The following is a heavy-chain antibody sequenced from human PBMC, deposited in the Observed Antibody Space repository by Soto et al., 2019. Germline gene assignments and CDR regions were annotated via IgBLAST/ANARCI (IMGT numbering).Heavy chain of an antibody. V-gene: IGHV3-30-3*01. CDR2: ISYDGSNK. J-gene: IGHJ4*01. CDR3: ARDPGYYVPTYYFDY. D-gene: IGHD3-10*02. CDR1: GFTFSSYA. Sequence: GGSLRLSCAASGFTFSSYAMHWVRQAPGKGLEWVAVISYDGSNKYYADSVKGRFTISRDNSKNTLYLQMNSLRAEDTAVYYCARDPGYYVPTYYFDYWGHGTLVTVST.